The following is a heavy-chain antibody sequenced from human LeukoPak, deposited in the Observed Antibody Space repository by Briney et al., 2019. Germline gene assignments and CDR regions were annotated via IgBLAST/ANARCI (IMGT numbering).Heavy chain of an antibody. CDR3: ARDHYYDSSGYIDY. CDR1: GFTFSSYA. CDR2: ISGSGGST. D-gene: IGHD3-22*01. J-gene: IGHJ4*02. V-gene: IGHV3-23*01. Sequence: PGGSLRLSCAASGFTFSSYAMSWVRQAPGKGLEWVSVISGSGGSTNYADSAKGRFTISRDNSKNTLYLQMNSLRAEDTAVYYCARDHYYDSSGYIDYWGQGTLVTVSS.